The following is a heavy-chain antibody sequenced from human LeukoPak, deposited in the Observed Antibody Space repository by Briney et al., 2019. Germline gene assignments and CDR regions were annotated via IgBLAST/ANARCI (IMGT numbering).Heavy chain of an antibody. CDR1: GFTFIDYD. CDR2: IGIRGDT. J-gene: IGHJ4*02. V-gene: IGHV3-13*01. D-gene: IGHD6-19*01. CDR3: ARGGIQVSGIDEFDY. Sequence: GGSLRLSCAASGFTFIDYDLHWVRQVIGKGLEWVSAIGIRGDTHYSGSVKGRFTISRENAASSLYLQMNSLRAEDTAVYYCARGGIQVSGIDEFDYWGQGTLVTVSS.